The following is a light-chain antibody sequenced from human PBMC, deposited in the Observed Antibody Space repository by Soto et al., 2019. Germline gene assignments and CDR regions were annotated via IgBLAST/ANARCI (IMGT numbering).Light chain of an antibody. J-gene: IGLJ1*01. Sequence: QSVLTQPPSGSGAPLQRVTISCTGSSSNIGAGYDVHWYQQLPGTAPKLLIYGNSNRPSGVPDRFSGSKSGTSASLAITGLQAEDEADYYCQSYDSSLSGYVFGTGTKVTVL. CDR1: SSNIGAGYD. V-gene: IGLV1-40*01. CDR2: GNS. CDR3: QSYDSSLSGYV.